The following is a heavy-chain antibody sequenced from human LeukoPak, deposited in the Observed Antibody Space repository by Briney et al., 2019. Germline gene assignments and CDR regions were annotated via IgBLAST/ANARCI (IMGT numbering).Heavy chain of an antibody. V-gene: IGHV4-59*01. J-gene: IGHJ4*02. CDR2: IYYGGST. CDR1: GGSISGYY. Sequence: SETLSLTCTVSGGSISGYYWSWIRQPPGRGLEWIGYIYYGGSTNYNPSLKSRVTISVDTSKNQFSLKLRSVTDADTAVYYCARGGCSSTSCSFDYWGQGTLVTVSS. D-gene: IGHD2-2*01. CDR3: ARGGCSSTSCSFDY.